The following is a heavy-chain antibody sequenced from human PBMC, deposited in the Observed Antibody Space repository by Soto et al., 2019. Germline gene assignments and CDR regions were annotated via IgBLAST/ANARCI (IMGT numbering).Heavy chain of an antibody. CDR1: GYTFTSYG. CDR2: MNPNSGNT. Sequence: ASVKVSCKASGYTFTSYGINWVRQATGQGLEWMGWMNPNSGNTGYAQKFQGRVTMTRNTSISTAYMELSSLRSEDTAVYYCARGFRYYYGSGAEYYYYYYYMDVWGKGTTVTVSS. D-gene: IGHD3-10*01. J-gene: IGHJ6*03. V-gene: IGHV1-8*02. CDR3: ARGFRYYYGSGAEYYYYYYYMDV.